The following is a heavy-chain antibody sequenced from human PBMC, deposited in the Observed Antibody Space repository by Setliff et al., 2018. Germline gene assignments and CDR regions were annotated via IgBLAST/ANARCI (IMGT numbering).Heavy chain of an antibody. CDR1: GGSFSGYY. CDR2: INHSGST. J-gene: IGHJ6*03. V-gene: IGHV4-34*01. CDR3: ARVRRVVIAYYYYMDV. Sequence: SETLSLTCAVYGGSFSGYYWSWIRQPPGKGLEWIGEINHSGSTNYNPSLKSRVTISVGTSKNQFSLKLSSVTAADTAVYYCARVRRVVIAYYYYMDVWGKGTTVTVSS. D-gene: IGHD2-21*01.